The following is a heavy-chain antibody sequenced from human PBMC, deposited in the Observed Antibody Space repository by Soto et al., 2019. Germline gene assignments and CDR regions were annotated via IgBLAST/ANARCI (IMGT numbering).Heavy chain of an antibody. J-gene: IGHJ4*01. CDR3: ARLPRSSPSLDY. V-gene: IGHV5-51*01. CDR1: GYNFSKFR. Sequence: GASLKSSCQCSGYNFSKFRIGWVRQSSGKGLEWMAISYPGDHENLYSPSFHGNVTISADTTINTAYLEWNSLDASDAAYYFCARLPRSSPSLDYLRRGALVTVSS. CDR2: SYPGDHEN. D-gene: IGHD2-15*01.